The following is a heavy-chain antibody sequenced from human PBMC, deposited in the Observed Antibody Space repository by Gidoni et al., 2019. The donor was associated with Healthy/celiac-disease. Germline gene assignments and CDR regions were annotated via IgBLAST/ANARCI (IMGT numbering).Heavy chain of an antibody. V-gene: IGHV3-30*18. CDR2: ISYDGSNK. D-gene: IGHD6-13*01. Sequence: QAQLVESGGGVVQPGRSLSLSCAASGFTFSSYGMHWVRQAPGKGLARVAVISYDGSNKYYADSVKGRFTISRDNSKNTLYLQMNSLRAEDTAVYYCAKGKPGGTSSWYVFDYWGQGTLVTVSS. CDR1: GFTFSSYG. J-gene: IGHJ4*02. CDR3: AKGKPGGTSSWYVFDY.